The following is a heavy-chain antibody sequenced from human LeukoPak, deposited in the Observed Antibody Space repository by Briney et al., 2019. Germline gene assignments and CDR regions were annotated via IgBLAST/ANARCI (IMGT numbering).Heavy chain of an antibody. Sequence: GGSLRLSCAASGFIFSSYCMHWVRQAPGKGLEWLAVISYDENDKYYADSVKGRFTISRDNSKNTLYLQINSLRAEDTDVYYCAQDHGGSPNFYYYFDYWGQGTLVIVSS. J-gene: IGHJ4*02. V-gene: IGHV3-30*18. CDR1: GFIFSSYC. D-gene: IGHD3-10*01. CDR3: AQDHGGSPNFYYYFDY. CDR2: ISYDENDK.